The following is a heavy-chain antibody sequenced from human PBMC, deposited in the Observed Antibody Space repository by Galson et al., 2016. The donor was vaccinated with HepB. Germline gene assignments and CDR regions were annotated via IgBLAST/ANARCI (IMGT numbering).Heavy chain of an antibody. CDR2: IYYSGST. CDR3: ARDLTMVTTGWFDP. J-gene: IGHJ5*02. Sequence: SETLSLTCTVSGGSISSSSYYWGWIRQPPGKGLEWIGYIYYSGSTNYSPSLKSRVTISVDTSKNQFSLKLSSVTAADTAVYYCARDLTMVTTGWFDPWGQGTLVTVSS. CDR1: GGSISSSSYY. D-gene: IGHD5-18*01. V-gene: IGHV4-61*01.